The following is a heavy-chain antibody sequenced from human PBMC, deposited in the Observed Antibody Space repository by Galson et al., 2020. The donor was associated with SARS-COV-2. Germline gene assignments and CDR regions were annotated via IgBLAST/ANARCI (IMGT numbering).Heavy chain of an antibody. CDR2: ISGSGVKT. V-gene: IGHV3-23*01. D-gene: IGHD3-22*01. CDR1: GFTFSNYA. Sequence: GESLKISCAASGFTFSNYALSWVRQAPGKGLEWVSVISGSGVKTEYADSVEGRFTISRDNYRNTLYLEMNSLRAEDTAVYYCAKDLYYDTWYYFDSWGQGDLVTVSS. J-gene: IGHJ4*02. CDR3: AKDLYYDTWYYFDS.